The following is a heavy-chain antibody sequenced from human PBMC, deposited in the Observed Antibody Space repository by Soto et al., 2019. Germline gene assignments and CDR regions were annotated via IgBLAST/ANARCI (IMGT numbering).Heavy chain of an antibody. V-gene: IGHV3-64*01. CDR1: GFTFGSYP. J-gene: IGHJ4*02. D-gene: IGHD6-13*01. Sequence: EVQLVESGGGLVQHGGSLRLSCAASGFTFGSYPMHWVRQAPGKGLEYVSAISTNGDSTFYANSVKGRFTISRDNSKNTLYLQMGSLRAEDRGVYYCAREGMSRPRWVFDYWGQGTLVTASS. CDR3: AREGMSRPRWVFDY. CDR2: ISTNGDST.